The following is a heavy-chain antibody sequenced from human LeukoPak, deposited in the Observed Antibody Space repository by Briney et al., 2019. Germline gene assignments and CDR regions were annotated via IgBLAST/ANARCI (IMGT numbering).Heavy chain of an antibody. D-gene: IGHD6-19*01. CDR1: GYTFTSYG. J-gene: IGHJ4*02. CDR2: ISAYNGNT. V-gene: IGHV1-18*01. Sequence: ASVKVSCKASGYTFTSYGISWVRQAPGQGLEWMGWISAYNGNTNYALKLQGRVTMTTDTSTSTAYMELRSLRSDDTAVYYCARDSIAVAGTGPRYWGQGTLVTVSS. CDR3: ARDSIAVAGTGPRY.